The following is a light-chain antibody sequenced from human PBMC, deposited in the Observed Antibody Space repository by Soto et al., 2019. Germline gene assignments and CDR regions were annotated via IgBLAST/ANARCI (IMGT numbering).Light chain of an antibody. CDR1: TSDVGSYKR. Sequence: ALTQPPSVSGSPGQSVTISCTGTTSDVGSYKRVSWYHQPPGTAPKLIIYAVSNLPSGVPDRFSGSKSGNTASLTISGLQSEDEGDYYCSSYTSRSTYVFGTGTKLTVL. CDR2: AVS. V-gene: IGLV2-18*02. CDR3: SSYTSRSTYV. J-gene: IGLJ1*01.